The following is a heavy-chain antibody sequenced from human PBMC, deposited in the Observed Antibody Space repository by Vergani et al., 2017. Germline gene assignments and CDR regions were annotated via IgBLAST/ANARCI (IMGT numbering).Heavy chain of an antibody. D-gene: IGHD5-12*01. CDR2: IYSGGST. V-gene: IGHV3-53*04. Sequence: EVQLVESGGGLVQPGGSLRLSCAASVFTVSSNYMSWVRQAPGKGLEWVSVIYSGGSTYYADSVKGRFTISRHNSKNTLYLQMNSLRAEDTAVYYCARDRVDIVATTTYYYYYYGMDVWGQGTTVTVSS. J-gene: IGHJ6*02. CDR3: ARDRVDIVATTTYYYYYYGMDV. CDR1: VFTVSSNY.